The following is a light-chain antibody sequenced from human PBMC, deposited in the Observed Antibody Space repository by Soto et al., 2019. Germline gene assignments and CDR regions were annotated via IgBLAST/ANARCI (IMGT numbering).Light chain of an antibody. V-gene: IGLV2-14*03. Sequence: QSALTQPASVSGSPGQSITISCTGTSSDVGGFNYVSWYQQHPGKAPKLMIYDVTNRPSGVSYRFSGSKSGNTASLTISGLQAEDEDDYYCNSYTSSSTDVFGTGTQLTVL. CDR3: NSYTSSSTDV. CDR2: DVT. CDR1: SSDVGGFNY. J-gene: IGLJ1*01.